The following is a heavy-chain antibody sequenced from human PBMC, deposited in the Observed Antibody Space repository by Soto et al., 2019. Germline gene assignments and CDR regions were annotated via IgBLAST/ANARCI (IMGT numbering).Heavy chain of an antibody. D-gene: IGHD2-15*01. CDR1: GYSFTSYW. J-gene: IGHJ6*02. Sequence: PGESLNISCKGSGYSFTSYWIGWVRQMPGKGLEWMGIIYPGDSDTRYSPSFQGQVTISADKSISTAYLQWSSLKASDTAMYYCARLHSFCWRPPGYYFGMEVWGQGTTVT. CDR2: IYPGDSDT. V-gene: IGHV5-51*01. CDR3: ARLHSFCWRPPGYYFGMEV.